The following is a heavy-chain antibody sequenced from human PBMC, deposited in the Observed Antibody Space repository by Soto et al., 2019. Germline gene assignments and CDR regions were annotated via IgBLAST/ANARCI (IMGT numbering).Heavy chain of an antibody. D-gene: IGHD6-13*01. CDR1: GGTFSSYA. CDR3: ARDRYPIAADDHGMDV. V-gene: IGHV1-69*01. Sequence: QVQLVQSGAEVKKPGSSVKVSCKASGGTFSSYAISWVRQAPGQGLEWMGGIIPIFGTANYAQKFQGRVTITADESTSTADMELSSLRSEDTAVYYCARDRYPIAADDHGMDVWGQGTTVTVSS. CDR2: IIPIFGTA. J-gene: IGHJ6*02.